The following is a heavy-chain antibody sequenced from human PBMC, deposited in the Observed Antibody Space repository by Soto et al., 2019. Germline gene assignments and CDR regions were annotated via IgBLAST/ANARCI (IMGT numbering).Heavy chain of an antibody. V-gene: IGHV3-74*03. CDR2: INSDGITT. D-gene: IGHD2-15*01. CDR1: GLTLSNYW. Sequence: EVQLVECGGGPVQAGGSLRLSCAASGLTLSNYWMQWVRQGPGKGLVWVTDINSDGITTKDAEAVKGRLTISRDADKNMLYLQMNRLRHDHPAVYYCAKVKGGSGARGDPLDLWGQGILVTVSS. CDR3: AKVKGGSGARGDPLDL. J-gene: IGHJ5*02.